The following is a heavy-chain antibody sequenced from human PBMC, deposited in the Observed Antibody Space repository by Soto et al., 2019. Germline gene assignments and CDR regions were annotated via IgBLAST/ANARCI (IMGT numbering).Heavy chain of an antibody. D-gene: IGHD3-22*01. V-gene: IGHV3-21*01. Sequence: PGGSLRLSCEASGFTFRTYAMSWVRQAPGKGLEWVSFIGSRTSDIYYADSVKGRFTISRDNAKNSLYLDLTRLRAEDTAVYFCVRDYYDTSGYPNTFDMWGQGTMVTVSS. CDR3: VRDYYDTSGYPNTFDM. CDR2: IGSRTSDI. CDR1: GFTFRTYA. J-gene: IGHJ3*02.